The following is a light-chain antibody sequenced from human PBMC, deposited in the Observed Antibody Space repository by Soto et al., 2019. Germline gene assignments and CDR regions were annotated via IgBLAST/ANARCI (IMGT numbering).Light chain of an antibody. J-gene: IGLJ2*01. CDR3: QSYDSSLSGSVV. CDR1: SSNIGAGYD. Sequence: QSVLTQPPSVSGAPGQRVTISCTGSSSNIGAGYDVHWYQQAPGTAPKLLIYGNTNRPSGVPDRFSGSKSGTSASLAITGLQAEDEADYYCQSYDSSLSGSVVVGGGTKLTVL. V-gene: IGLV1-40*01. CDR2: GNT.